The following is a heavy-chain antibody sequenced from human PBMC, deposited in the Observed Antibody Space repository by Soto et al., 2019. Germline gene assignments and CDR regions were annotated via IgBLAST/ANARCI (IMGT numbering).Heavy chain of an antibody. J-gene: IGHJ4*02. CDR3: VCGGNFFIY. D-gene: IGHD3-16*01. CDR1: GFTFSTYW. V-gene: IGHV3-7*01. Sequence: EVQQLESGGGLVQPGGSLRLSCAASGFTFSTYWMTWIRQPPGKGLEWVANMDQDGSERYYVDSVRGRFTVSRDNAKNSLYLQMNSLRAEDTAVYYCVCGGNFFIYWGQGTLVTVSP. CDR2: MDQDGSER.